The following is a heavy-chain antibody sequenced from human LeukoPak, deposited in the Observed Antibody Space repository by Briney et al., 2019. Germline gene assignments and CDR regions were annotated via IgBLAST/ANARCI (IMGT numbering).Heavy chain of an antibody. CDR2: IYYSGST. Sequence: SETLSLTCTVSGGSISSYYWSWIRQPPGKGLEWIGYIYYSGSTNYNPSPKSRVTISVDTSKNQFSLKLSSVTAADTAVYYCARDLSSSWYSGFFDYWGQGTLVTVSS. CDR1: GGSISSYY. CDR3: ARDLSSSWYSGFFDY. D-gene: IGHD6-13*01. J-gene: IGHJ4*02. V-gene: IGHV4-59*01.